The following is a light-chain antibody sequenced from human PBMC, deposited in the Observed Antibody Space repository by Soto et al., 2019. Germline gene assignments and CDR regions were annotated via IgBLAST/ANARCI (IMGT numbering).Light chain of an antibody. V-gene: IGKV3-11*01. CDR2: DAS. CDR3: QQRSNWPPVT. CDR1: QSVSSY. J-gene: IGKJ4*01. Sequence: EIVLTQSPATLSLSPGERATLSCRASQSVSSYLAWYQQKPGQAPRLLIYDASNRATGIPVRFSGSGSGTDFTLTIRSLAPEDFAIYYCQQRSNWPPVTFGGGTKVEIK.